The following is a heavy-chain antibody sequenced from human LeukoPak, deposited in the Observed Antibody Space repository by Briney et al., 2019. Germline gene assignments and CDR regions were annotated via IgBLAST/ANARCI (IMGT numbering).Heavy chain of an antibody. V-gene: IGHV6-1*01. Sequence: KSSQTLSRNCAISGDSVSSNSAAWNWIRQSPSRGLEWLGRTYYRSKWYNDYAVSVKSRITINPDTSKNQFSLQLNSVTPEDTAVYYCARDPGGYDAYYYGMDVWGQGTTVAVSS. CDR2: TYYRSKWYN. CDR1: GDSVSSNSAA. D-gene: IGHD5-12*01. J-gene: IGHJ6*02. CDR3: ARDPGGYDAYYYGMDV.